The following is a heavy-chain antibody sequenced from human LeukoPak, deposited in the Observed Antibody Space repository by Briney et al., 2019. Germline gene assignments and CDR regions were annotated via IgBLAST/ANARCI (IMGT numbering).Heavy chain of an antibody. J-gene: IGHJ5*02. CDR1: GGSISSSNW. CDR2: IYHSGST. Sequence: SETLSLTCAVSGGSISSSNWWSWVRQPPGKGLEWIGEIYHSGSTNYNPSLKSRVTISVDKSKNQFSLKLSSVTAADTAVYYCARDVAWFGELLYGGSWFDPWGQGTLVTVSS. V-gene: IGHV4-4*02. CDR3: ARDVAWFGELLYGGSWFDP. D-gene: IGHD3-10*01.